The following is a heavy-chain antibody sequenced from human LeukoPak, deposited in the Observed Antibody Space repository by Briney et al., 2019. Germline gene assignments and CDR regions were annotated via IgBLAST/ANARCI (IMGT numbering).Heavy chain of an antibody. CDR3: ARSLRVSGDFDY. J-gene: IGHJ4*02. V-gene: IGHV1-69*01. Sequence: SVKVSCKFSTGAFDNYAVNLVRQAPGQGLEWMGAIIPIFETTNYAPKFQGRITITADGSTGTAYIDLSSLRSEDTAIYYCARSLRVSGDFDYWGQGTQVIAS. D-gene: IGHD2-8*01. CDR2: IIPIFETT. CDR1: TGAFDNYA.